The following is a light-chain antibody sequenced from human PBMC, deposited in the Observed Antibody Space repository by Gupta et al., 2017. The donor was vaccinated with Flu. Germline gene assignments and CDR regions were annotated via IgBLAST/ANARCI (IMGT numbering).Light chain of an antibody. V-gene: IGLV2-11*01. CDR2: YGS. J-gene: IGLJ2*01. Sequence: QSALTQPRSVSGSPGQSVTISCTGTSSDVGSYNYVACYQQHPAKAPPLMLVYGSKRPSGVPARFSCATSGNTASPIISARQDEDEAEDYCCSSEDSNTFDGVFGGGTKLTVL. CDR1: SSDVGSYNY. CDR3: CSSEDSNTFDGV.